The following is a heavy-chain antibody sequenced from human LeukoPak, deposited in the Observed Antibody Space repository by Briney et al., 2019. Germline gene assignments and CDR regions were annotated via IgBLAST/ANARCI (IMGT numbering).Heavy chain of an antibody. J-gene: IGHJ4*02. V-gene: IGHV1-3*01. CDR2: IDGGNCDT. Sequence: ASVKVSCKTSGYNFFKYAIHWVRQAPGQRFEWMGWIDGGNCDTRFSQKFQDRVSFTRDTFATTVYMELTSLRSEDTAVYYCARDQSRDIRVDFDYWGQGTLVIVSS. CDR1: GYNFFKYA. D-gene: IGHD5-24*01. CDR3: ARDQSRDIRVDFDY.